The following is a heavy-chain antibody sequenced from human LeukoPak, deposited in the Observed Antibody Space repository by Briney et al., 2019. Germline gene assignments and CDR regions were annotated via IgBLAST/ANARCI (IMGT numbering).Heavy chain of an antibody. J-gene: IGHJ6*03. V-gene: IGHV4-59*01. CDR1: GGSISSTY. Sequence: SETLSLTCTVSGGSISSTYWSWIRQPPGKGLEWIGYIYYSGSTNYNPSLKSRVTISVDTSKNQFSLKLSSVTAADTAVYYCARSYSYYYYMDVWGEGTTVTVSS. CDR2: IYYSGST. D-gene: IGHD2-21*01. CDR3: ARSYSYYYYMDV.